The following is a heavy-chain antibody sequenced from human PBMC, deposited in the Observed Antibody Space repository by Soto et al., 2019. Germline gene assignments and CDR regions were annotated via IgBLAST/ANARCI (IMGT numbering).Heavy chain of an antibody. CDR2: ISPHNDRT. CDR3: ARDLYYSSGRYFDHDAFDI. J-gene: IGHJ3*02. V-gene: IGHV1-18*01. Sequence: VASVKVSFKAPGYNFTSYGSSWVRQAPGQGLEWMGWISPHNDRTKYARRFQDRVTMTTETPTSTVYMELGSLRSDDTAVYYCARDLYYSSGRYFDHDAFDIWGQGTVVTVSS. D-gene: IGHD6-19*01. CDR1: GYNFTSYG.